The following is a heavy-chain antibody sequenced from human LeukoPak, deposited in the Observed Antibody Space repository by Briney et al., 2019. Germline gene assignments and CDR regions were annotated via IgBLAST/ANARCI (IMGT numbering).Heavy chain of an antibody. V-gene: IGHV3-74*01. Sequence: PGGSLSPSFAAPGFPFSHYWMHWVGQAPGGGRDWVSRSNPDGSPSNYADSVKGRFTMSRDNDTNMLYLQMDGLRAGDTAVFSCVRQAVSGDSGIAYWGRGVLVTVSS. D-gene: IGHD4-17*01. CDR3: VRQAVSGDSGIAY. CDR1: GFPFSHYW. CDR2: SNPDGSPS. J-gene: IGHJ4*02.